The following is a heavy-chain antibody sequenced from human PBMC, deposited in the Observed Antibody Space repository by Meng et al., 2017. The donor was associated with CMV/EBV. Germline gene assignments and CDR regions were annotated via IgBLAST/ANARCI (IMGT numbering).Heavy chain of an antibody. J-gene: IGHJ4*02. CDR1: GFTFSSYA. V-gene: IGHV3-30*04. D-gene: IGHD1-1*01. CDR3: ARADPGSGPWWNPAGSY. Sequence: GESLKISCAASGFTFSSYAMHWVRQAPGKGLEWVAVISYDGSNKYYADSVKGRFTISRDNSKNTLYLQMNSLRAEDTAVYYCARADPGSGPWWNPAGSYWGQGTLVTVSS. CDR2: ISYDGSNK.